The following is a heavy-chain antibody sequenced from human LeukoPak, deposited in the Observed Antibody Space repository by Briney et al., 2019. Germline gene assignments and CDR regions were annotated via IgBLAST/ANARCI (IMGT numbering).Heavy chain of an antibody. CDR1: GFTFNIYG. Sequence: GGSLRLSCVASGFTFNIYGMSWVRQAPGKGLEWVAVTWYDGSNKYYADSVKGRFTISRDNSKNTLYLQMNSLTVEDTAVYFCARKFRGASNWHIDSWGQGTLVTVSS. J-gene: IGHJ4*02. D-gene: IGHD1/OR15-1a*01. V-gene: IGHV3-33*08. CDR2: TWYDGSNK. CDR3: ARKFRGASNWHIDS.